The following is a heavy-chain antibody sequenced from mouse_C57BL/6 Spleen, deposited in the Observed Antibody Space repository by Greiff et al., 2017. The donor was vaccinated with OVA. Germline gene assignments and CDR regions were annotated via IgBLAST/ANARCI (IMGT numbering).Heavy chain of an antibody. D-gene: IGHD2-5*01. Sequence: VQLQQSGPELVKPGASVKISCKASGYTFTDYYMNWVKQSHGKSLEWIGDINPNNGGTSYNQKFKGKATLTVDKSSSQAYMELLSLPSDDSAVYYCARYSNRYYYAMDYWGQGTSVTVSS. CDR1: GYTFTDYY. CDR2: INPNNGGT. V-gene: IGHV1-26*01. CDR3: ARYSNRYYYAMDY. J-gene: IGHJ4*01.